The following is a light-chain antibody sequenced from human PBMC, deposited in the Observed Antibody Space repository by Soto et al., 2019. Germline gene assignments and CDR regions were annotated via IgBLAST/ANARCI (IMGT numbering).Light chain of an antibody. CDR3: HSYASSLSGVV. V-gene: IGLV1-40*01. CDR1: SSNIGAGYD. J-gene: IGLJ2*01. CDR2: GNS. Sequence: QSVLTQPPSVSGAPGQRVTISCIGSSSNIGAGYDVHWYQQLPGTAPKLLIYGNSNRPSGVPDRFSGSKSGTSASLAITGLQAEDEADYYCHSYASSLSGVVFGGGTKVTVL.